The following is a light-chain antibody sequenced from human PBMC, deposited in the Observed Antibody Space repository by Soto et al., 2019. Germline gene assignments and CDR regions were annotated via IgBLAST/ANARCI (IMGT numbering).Light chain of an antibody. V-gene: IGKV1-39*01. J-gene: IGKJ4*01. CDR1: QSISRY. CDR3: QQYNSYPLT. Sequence: DIQMTQSPSSLSASVGDRVTITCRASQSISRYLNWYQQKPGKAPKLLIYAASSLQSGVPSRFSGSGSGADFTLTISSLQPEDFATYYCQQYNSYPLTFGGGTKVDIK. CDR2: AAS.